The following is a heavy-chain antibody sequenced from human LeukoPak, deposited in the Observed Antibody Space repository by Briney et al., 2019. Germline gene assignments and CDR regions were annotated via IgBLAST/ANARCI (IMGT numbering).Heavy chain of an antibody. V-gene: IGHV4-38-2*01. J-gene: IGHJ4*02. CDR3: ATYNTFRLGFDY. CDR1: GYSISSGYY. CDR2: IYHSGST. Sequence: PSETLSLTCAVSGYSISSGYYWGWIRPPPGKGLEWIGSIYHSGSTYYNPSLKRRVTISVDTSKNQFSLNLSSVTAADTAVYYCATYNTFRLGFDYWGQGTLVTVSS. D-gene: IGHD3/OR15-3a*01.